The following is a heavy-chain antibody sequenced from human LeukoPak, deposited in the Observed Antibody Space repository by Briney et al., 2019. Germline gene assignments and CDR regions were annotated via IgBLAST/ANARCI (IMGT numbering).Heavy chain of an antibody. CDR2: IYYSGST. CDR1: GGSISSYY. Sequence: SETLSLTCTVSGGSISSYYWSWIRQPPGKGLEWIGYIYYSGSTNYNPSLKSRVTISVDTSKNQFSLKLSSVTAADTAVYYCARKKTVYFDYWGQGTLVTVSP. D-gene: IGHD2-8*01. CDR3: ARKKTVYFDY. J-gene: IGHJ4*02. V-gene: IGHV4-59*08.